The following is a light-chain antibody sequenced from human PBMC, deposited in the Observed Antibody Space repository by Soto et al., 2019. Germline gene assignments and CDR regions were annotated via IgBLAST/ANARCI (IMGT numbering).Light chain of an antibody. J-gene: IGKJ2*01. Sequence: EIVLTQSPGTLSLSPGERATLSCRASQSVGSGYLAWYQQKPGQAPRLLINGASSRATGIPDRFSGSGSGTDFALTISRLEPEDFAVYYCHQYDSSPRTFGQGTKLEIK. CDR2: GAS. CDR1: QSVGSGY. CDR3: HQYDSSPRT. V-gene: IGKV3-20*01.